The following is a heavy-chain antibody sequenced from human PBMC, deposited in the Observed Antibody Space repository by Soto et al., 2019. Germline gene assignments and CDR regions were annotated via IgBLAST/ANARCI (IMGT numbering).Heavy chain of an antibody. J-gene: IGHJ4*02. D-gene: IGHD1-26*01. CDR2: IYYSGST. CDR1: GGSVSSGSYY. Sequence: SETLSLTCTVSGGSVSSGSYYWSWIRPPPGKGLEWIGYIYYSGSTNYNPSLKSRVTISVDTPKNQFSLKLSSVTAADTAVYYCARGKVGATFFDYWGQGTLVTVSS. V-gene: IGHV4-61*01. CDR3: ARGKVGATFFDY.